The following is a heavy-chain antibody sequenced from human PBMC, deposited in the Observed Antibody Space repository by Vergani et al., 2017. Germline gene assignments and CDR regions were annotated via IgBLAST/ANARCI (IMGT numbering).Heavy chain of an antibody. CDR2: ISAYNGNT. J-gene: IGHJ6*02. CDR1: GYTFTSYG. CDR3: ARNLEGHYYGSGSYYCMYV. D-gene: IGHD3-10*01. V-gene: IGHV1-18*01. Sequence: QVQLVQSGAEVKKPGASVKVSCKASGYTFTSYGISWVRQAPGQGLEWMGWISAYNGNTYYAQKLQGRVPMTTDTSTSTAYMELRSLRSDDTAVYYCARNLEGHYYGSGSYYCMYVWGQGTTVTVSS.